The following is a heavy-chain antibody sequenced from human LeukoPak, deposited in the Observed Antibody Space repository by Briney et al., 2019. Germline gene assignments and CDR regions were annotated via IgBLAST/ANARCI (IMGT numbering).Heavy chain of an antibody. CDR2: IYYSGGT. V-gene: IGHV4-59*01. J-gene: IGHJ3*02. Sequence: KTSETLSLTCTVSGGSISSYYWSWIRQPPGKGLEWIGYIYYSGGTNYNPSLKSRVTISVDTSKNQFSLKLSSVTAADTAVYYCARAAIVVVTAINAFDIWGQGTMATVSS. CDR1: GGSISSYY. D-gene: IGHD2-21*02. CDR3: ARAAIVVVTAINAFDI.